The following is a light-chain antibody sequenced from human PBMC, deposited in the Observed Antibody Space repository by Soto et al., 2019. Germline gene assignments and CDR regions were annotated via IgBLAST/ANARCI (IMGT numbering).Light chain of an antibody. CDR2: LGS. CDR1: QSLLHSNGYNY. Sequence: DIVMTQSPLSLPVTPGEPASISCRSSQSLLHSNGYNYLDWYLQKPGQSPQLLIYLGSNRASGVPDRFSGSGSGTDFTLKISRVEAEDVGVYYCMKAIQTPLTFGGGTKVDIK. J-gene: IGKJ4*01. CDR3: MKAIQTPLT. V-gene: IGKV2-28*01.